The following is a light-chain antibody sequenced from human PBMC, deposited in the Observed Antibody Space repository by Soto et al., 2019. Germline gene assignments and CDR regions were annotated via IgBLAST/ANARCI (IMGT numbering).Light chain of an antibody. Sequence: QSALTQPASVSGSPGQSITISCTGTITDVGSSNYVSWYKQHPGKAPKLMIYDVSNRPSGVSNRFSGSKSGNTASLTISRLQAEDEADYYCSSYTTTSTWVFGGGTKLTVL. V-gene: IGLV2-14*01. CDR2: DVS. CDR3: SSYTTTSTWV. CDR1: ITDVGSSNY. J-gene: IGLJ2*01.